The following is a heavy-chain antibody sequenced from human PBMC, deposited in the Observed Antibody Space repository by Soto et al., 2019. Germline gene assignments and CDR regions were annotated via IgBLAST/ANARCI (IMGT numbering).Heavy chain of an antibody. V-gene: IGHV1-8*01. Sequence: EEEAPRASVKVSCKASGYTFTSYDINWVRQATGQGLEWMGWMNPNSGNTGYAQKFQGRVTMTRNTSISTAYMELSSLRSEDTAVYYCARGNRVDFWSGSNYGMDVWGQGTTVTVSS. CDR1: GYTFTSYD. J-gene: IGHJ6*02. CDR2: MNPNSGNT. CDR3: ARGNRVDFWSGSNYGMDV. D-gene: IGHD3-3*01.